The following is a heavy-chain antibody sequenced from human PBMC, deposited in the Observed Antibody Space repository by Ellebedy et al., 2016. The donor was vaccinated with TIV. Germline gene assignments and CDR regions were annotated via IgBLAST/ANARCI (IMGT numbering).Heavy chain of an antibody. CDR2: ISSSGSTI. CDR3: ARLRSTYYYYGMDV. D-gene: IGHD3-16*01. V-gene: IGHV3-11*01. Sequence: PGGSLRLSCAGSGFIFSNHWMSWVRQAPGKGLEWVSYISSSGSTIYYADSVKGRFTISRDNAKNSLYLQMNSLRAEDTAVYYCARLRSTYYYYGMDVWGQGTTVTVSS. CDR1: GFIFSNHW. J-gene: IGHJ6*02.